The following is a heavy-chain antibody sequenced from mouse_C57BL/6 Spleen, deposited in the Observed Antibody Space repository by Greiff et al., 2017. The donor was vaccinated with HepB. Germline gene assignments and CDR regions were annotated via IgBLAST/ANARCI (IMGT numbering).Heavy chain of an antibody. CDR2: IDPETGGT. CDR3: TRWGSNSWFAY. D-gene: IGHD2-5*01. Sequence: QVQLKESGAELVRPGASVTLSCKASGYTFTDYEMHWVKQTPVHGLEWIGAIDPETGGTAYNQKFKGKAILTADKSSSTAYMELRSLTSEDSAVYYCTRWGSNSWFAYWGQGTLVTVSA. V-gene: IGHV1-15*01. CDR1: GYTFTDYE. J-gene: IGHJ3*01.